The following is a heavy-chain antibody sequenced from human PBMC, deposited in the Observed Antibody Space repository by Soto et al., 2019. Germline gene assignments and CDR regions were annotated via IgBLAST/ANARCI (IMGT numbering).Heavy chain of an antibody. D-gene: IGHD3-16*01. CDR2: IDWDDDK. J-gene: IGHJ6*02. V-gene: IGHV2-70*01. CDR3: ARAPLPGGTYYYYGMDV. Sequence: GSGPTLVNPTQTLTLTCTFSGFSLSTSGMCVSWIRQPPGKALEWLALIDWDDDKYYSTSLKTRLTISKDTSKNQVVLTMTNMDPVDTATYYCARAPLPGGTYYYYGMDVWGQGTTVTVSS. CDR1: GFSLSTSGMC.